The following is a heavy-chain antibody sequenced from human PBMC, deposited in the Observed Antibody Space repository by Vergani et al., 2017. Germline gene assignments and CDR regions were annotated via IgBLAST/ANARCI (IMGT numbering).Heavy chain of an antibody. CDR3: AKEGRSGITPFVAD. J-gene: IGHJ4*02. CDR2: INRGSTT. CDR1: GFTFSSDA. D-gene: IGHD1-14*01. V-gene: IGHV3-23*01. Sequence: EVQLLESGGGLVQPGGSLRVSCAASGFTFSSDAMSWVRQAPGKGLEWVSAINRGSTTYYADSVKGRFTISRDNSKNTVFLQMNSLGAEDTAVYYCAKEGRSGITPFVADWGQGTLVTVSS.